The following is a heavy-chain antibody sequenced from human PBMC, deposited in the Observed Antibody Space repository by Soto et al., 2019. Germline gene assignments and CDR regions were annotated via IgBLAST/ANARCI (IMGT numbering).Heavy chain of an antibody. V-gene: IGHV5-10-1*01. CDR1: GYNFSTYW. CDR2: IDPRDSNP. CDR3: ARRSTPSYDFYYGLDV. D-gene: IGHD2-21*01. J-gene: IGHJ6*02. Sequence: GESLKISCKVSGYNFSTYWISWWRQVPGRGLEWMGRIDPRDSNPNYSPSLQGHVTISADRSISTAYLQWSSLKASDTAIYYCARRSTPSYDFYYGLDVWGQGTTVTV.